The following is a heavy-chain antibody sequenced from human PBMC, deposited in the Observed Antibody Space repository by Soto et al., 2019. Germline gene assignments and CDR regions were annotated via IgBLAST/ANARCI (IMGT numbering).Heavy chain of an antibody. D-gene: IGHD3-10*01. CDR3: ARVLHRLGSGSYEP. Sequence: EVQLVESGGGLVQPGGSLRLSCAASGFTFSSYWMHWVRQAPGKGLVWVSRINSDGSSTSYADSVKGRFTISRDNAKQTLYLQMNSLRAGDTAVYYCARVLHRLGSGSYEPWGQGTLVTVSS. V-gene: IGHV3-74*01. CDR2: INSDGSST. CDR1: GFTFSSYW. J-gene: IGHJ5*02.